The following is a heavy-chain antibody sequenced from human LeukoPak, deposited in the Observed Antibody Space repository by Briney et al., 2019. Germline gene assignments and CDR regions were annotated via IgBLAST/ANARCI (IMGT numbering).Heavy chain of an antibody. V-gene: IGHV4-61*02. CDR1: GGSISSGSYH. D-gene: IGHD6-19*01. J-gene: IGHJ4*02. Sequence: SETLSLTCTVSGGSISSGSYHWSWIRQPAGKGLEWIGRIYTSGSTNYNPSLKSRVSMSLDTSKNQVSLNLTSVTAADTATYFCARETMLAGFASGLGFNYWGQGILVIVSS. CDR2: IYTSGST. CDR3: ARETMLAGFASGLGFNY.